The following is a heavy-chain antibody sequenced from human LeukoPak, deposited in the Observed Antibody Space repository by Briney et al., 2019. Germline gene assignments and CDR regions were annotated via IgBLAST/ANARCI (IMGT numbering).Heavy chain of an antibody. V-gene: IGHV4-39*01. CDR3: ARLGDYYDSSGYFDAFDI. CDR1: GGSISSSSYH. Sequence: SEALSLTCTVSGGSISSSSYHWGWTRQPPGTGLEWLGTIYYGGSTYYNPSLKSRVTISVDTSKKQFSLKLTSVTAADAAVYYCARLGDYYDSSGYFDAFDIWGQGTMDTVFS. J-gene: IGHJ3*02. CDR2: IYYGGST. D-gene: IGHD3-22*01.